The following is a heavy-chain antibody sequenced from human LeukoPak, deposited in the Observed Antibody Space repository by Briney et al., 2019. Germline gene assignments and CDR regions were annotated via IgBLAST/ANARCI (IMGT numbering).Heavy chain of an antibody. CDR2: ISTSGGLSSI. CDR1: GFIFSSFS. Sequence: PGVSLRLSCAASGFIFSSFSVNWVRQAPGKGLEWVSSISTSGGLSSIYYADSVKGRFTISRDNSKNTLYLQMNSLRDEDTAVYYCARAHYYGSGSYYQYFQHWGQGTLVTVSS. CDR3: ARAHYYGSGSYYQYFQH. J-gene: IGHJ1*01. V-gene: IGHV3-21*01. D-gene: IGHD3-10*01.